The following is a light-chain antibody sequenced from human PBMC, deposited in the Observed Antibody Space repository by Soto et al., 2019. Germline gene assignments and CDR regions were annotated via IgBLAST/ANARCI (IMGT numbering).Light chain of an antibody. CDR3: QQLNSYPLS. V-gene: IGKV1-17*03. CDR1: QAISNW. Sequence: EIEMPEAAESFSSSXGHGFTNAXXASQAISNWVAWYQQKPGKAPKLLIYAASSLQSGVPARFSGSESGALFTIRISSLQPAAYPPYRSQQLNSYPLSFAGGTKVDNK. CDR2: AAS. J-gene: IGKJ4*01.